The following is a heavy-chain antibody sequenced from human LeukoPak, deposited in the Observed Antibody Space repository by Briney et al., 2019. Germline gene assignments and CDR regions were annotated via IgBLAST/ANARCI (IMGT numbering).Heavy chain of an antibody. J-gene: IGHJ1*01. CDR2: INPNSGGT. Sequence: ASVKVSCKASGYTFTGYYMHWVRRAPGQGLEWMGRINPNSGGTNYAQKFQGRVTMTRDTSISTAYMELSRLRSDDTAVYYCARQMYYYDSSGYEYFQHWGQGTLVTVSS. CDR3: ARQMYYYDSSGYEYFQH. CDR1: GYTFTGYY. V-gene: IGHV1-2*06. D-gene: IGHD3-22*01.